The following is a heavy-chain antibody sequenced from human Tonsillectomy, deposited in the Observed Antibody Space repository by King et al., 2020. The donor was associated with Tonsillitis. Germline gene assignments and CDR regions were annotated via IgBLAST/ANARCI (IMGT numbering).Heavy chain of an antibody. V-gene: IGHV4-59*01. Sequence: VQLQESGPGLVKPSETLSLTCTVSGGSISSYYWSWIRQSPGRGLEWIGYIYYSGSTKYNPSLKSRLTISVDTSKNLFSLKLGSVTAADTAVYFCAREHRGWAYMDVWGKGTPVTVSS. CDR2: IYYSGST. CDR3: AREHRGWAYMDV. D-gene: IGHD6-19*01. CDR1: GGSISSYY. J-gene: IGHJ6*03.